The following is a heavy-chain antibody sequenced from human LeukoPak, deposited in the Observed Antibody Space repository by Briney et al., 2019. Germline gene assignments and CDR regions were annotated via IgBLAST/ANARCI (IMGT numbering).Heavy chain of an antibody. V-gene: IGHV1-69-2*01. D-gene: IGHD6-19*01. Sequence: ASVKISCKVSGYTFTEYYMHWVQQAPGKGLEWMGLVDPEDGETIYAEKFQGRVTITADTSTDTAYMELSSLRSEDTAVYYCATVGYSSGEAHYWGQGTLVTVCS. CDR3: ATVGYSSGEAHY. CDR1: GYTFTEYY. J-gene: IGHJ4*02. CDR2: VDPEDGET.